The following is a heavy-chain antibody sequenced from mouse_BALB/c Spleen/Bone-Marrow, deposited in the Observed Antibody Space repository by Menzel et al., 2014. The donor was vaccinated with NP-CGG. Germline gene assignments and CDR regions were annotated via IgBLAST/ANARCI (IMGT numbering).Heavy chain of an antibody. Sequence: EVQLMESGGGLVQSGGSLKLSCATSGFTFSDYYMYWVRQTPEKRLECVAYISYGGGSTYYPDTVKGRFTISRDNAKNTLCRQMSRLRSEGTAMYDCARHKGYFMCETWFAYWGQGTLGTGSA. CDR1: GFTFSDYY. D-gene: IGHD2-3*01. J-gene: IGHJ3*01. CDR2: ISYGGGST. CDR3: ARHKGYFMCETWFAY. V-gene: IGHV5-12*02.